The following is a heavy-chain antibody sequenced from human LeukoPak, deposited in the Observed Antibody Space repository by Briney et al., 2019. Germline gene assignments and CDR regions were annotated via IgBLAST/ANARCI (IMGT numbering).Heavy chain of an antibody. Sequence: TSETLSLTCAVSGYSISSGYFWGWIRQPPGKGLEWIGEINHSGSTNYNPSLKSRVTISVDTSKNQFSLKLSSVTAADTAVYYCARGRGYYGSGSPLRYWGQGTLVTVSS. D-gene: IGHD3-10*01. CDR2: INHSGST. CDR3: ARGRGYYGSGSPLRY. CDR1: GYSISSGYF. J-gene: IGHJ4*02. V-gene: IGHV4-38-2*01.